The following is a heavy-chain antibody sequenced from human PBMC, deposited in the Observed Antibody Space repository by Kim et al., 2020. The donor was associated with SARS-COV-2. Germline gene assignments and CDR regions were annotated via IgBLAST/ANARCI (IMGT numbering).Heavy chain of an antibody. Sequence: SQTLSLTCSISGDSVSSNSAAWHWIRLSPSRGLEWLGRTYYRSKWNNDYAASVKSRITISPDTSKNQFSLQLDSVTPEDTAVYYCTRGARAFDIWGQGTMVTVSS. CDR2: TYYRSKWNN. J-gene: IGHJ3*02. CDR1: GDSVSSNSAA. CDR3: TRGARAFDI. V-gene: IGHV6-1*01.